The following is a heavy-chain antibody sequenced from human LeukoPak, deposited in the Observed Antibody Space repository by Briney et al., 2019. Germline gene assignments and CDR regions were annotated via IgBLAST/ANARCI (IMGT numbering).Heavy chain of an antibody. J-gene: IGHJ6*02. CDR3: ARWGYYYGMDA. CDR1: GGSFSGYY. V-gene: IGHV4-34*01. Sequence: SETLSLTCAVYGGSFSGYYWSWIRQPPGKGLEWIGEINHSGSTNYNPSLKSRVTISVDTSKNQFSLKLSSVTAADTAVYYCARWGYYYGMDAWGQGTTVTVSS. CDR2: INHSGST. D-gene: IGHD3-16*01.